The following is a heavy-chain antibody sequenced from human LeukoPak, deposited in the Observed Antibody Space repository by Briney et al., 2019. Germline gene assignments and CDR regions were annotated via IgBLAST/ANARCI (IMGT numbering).Heavy chain of an antibody. CDR1: SGSISTSNYY. CDR2: IFYTGST. V-gene: IGHV4-39*07. CDR3: ARAFIVVVTAILDWFDP. J-gene: IGHJ5*02. D-gene: IGHD2-21*02. Sequence: PSETLSLTCTVSSGSISTSNYYWGWVRQPPGKALEWIGNIFYTGSTYYSPSLKSRVTISLDTSRNQFSLRLNSVTAADTAVYYRARAFIVVVTAILDWFDPWGQGTLVTVSS.